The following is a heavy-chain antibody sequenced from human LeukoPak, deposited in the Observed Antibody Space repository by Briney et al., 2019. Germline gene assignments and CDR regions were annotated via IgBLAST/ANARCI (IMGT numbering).Heavy chain of an antibody. V-gene: IGHV3-23*01. CDR2: ISGSGGST. Sequence: GGSLRLSCAASGFTFSSYAMSWVRQAPGKGLEWVAAISGSGGSTYYADSVKGRFTISRDNSKKTLYLQMNSLRAEDTAVYYCANSYDFWSGYYRGPFDYWGQGTLVTVSS. D-gene: IGHD3-3*01. CDR3: ANSYDFWSGYYRGPFDY. CDR1: GFTFSSYA. J-gene: IGHJ4*02.